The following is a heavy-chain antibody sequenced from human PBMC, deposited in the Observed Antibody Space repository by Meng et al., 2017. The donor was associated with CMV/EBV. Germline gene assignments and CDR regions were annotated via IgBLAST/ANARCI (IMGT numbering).Heavy chain of an antibody. CDR2: ICYSGST. J-gene: IGHJ4*02. CDR3: ARVRGAFGGVIVSLGFDY. Sequence: SETLSLTCTVSGGSISSGDYYWSWIRQPPGKGLEWICYICYSGSTYYNPSLKSRVTISVDTSKNQFSLKLSSVTAADTAVYYCARVRGAFGGVIVSLGFDYWGQGTLVTVSS. D-gene: IGHD3-16*02. CDR1: GGSISSGDYY. V-gene: IGHV4-30-4*08.